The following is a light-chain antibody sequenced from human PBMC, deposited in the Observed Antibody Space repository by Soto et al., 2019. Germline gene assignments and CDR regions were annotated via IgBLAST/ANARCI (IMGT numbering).Light chain of an antibody. CDR2: QVT. J-gene: IGLJ1*01. Sequence: QSALTQPASVSGSPGQSLTICCTGTSSDVGGYYYVSWYQHHPGKAPKLLIYQVTSRPSGGSNRFSGSKSGNTASLTISGLQSDDEADYYCTSYSSSDIFYVFGTGTKGTVL. CDR1: SSDVGGYYY. V-gene: IGLV2-14*01. CDR3: TSYSSSDIFYV.